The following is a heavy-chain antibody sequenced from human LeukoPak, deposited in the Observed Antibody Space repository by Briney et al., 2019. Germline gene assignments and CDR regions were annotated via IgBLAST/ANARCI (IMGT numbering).Heavy chain of an antibody. CDR1: GHTFTSYG. D-gene: IGHD3-9*01. V-gene: IGHV1-18*01. CDR2: ISAYNGNT. Sequence: ASVKVSCKASGHTFTSYGISWVRQAPGQGLEWMGWISAYNGNTNYAQKLQGRVTMTTDTSTSTAYMELRSLRSDDTAVYYCARGGLRYFDWVPGHYYYYYMDVWGKGTTVTISS. CDR3: ARGGLRYFDWVPGHYYYYYMDV. J-gene: IGHJ6*03.